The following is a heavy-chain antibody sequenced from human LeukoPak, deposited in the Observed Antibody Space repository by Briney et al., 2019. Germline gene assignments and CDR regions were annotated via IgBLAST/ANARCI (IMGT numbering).Heavy chain of an antibody. V-gene: IGHV4-39*07. CDR1: GGSISSSSYY. Sequence: KASETLSLTCTVSGGSISSSSYYWGWIRQPPGKGLEWIGSIYYSGSTYYNPSLKSRVTISVDTSKNQFSLKLSSVTAADTAVYYCAREVVVVPAAIGTWFDPWGQGTLVTVSS. CDR2: IYYSGST. D-gene: IGHD2-2*02. J-gene: IGHJ5*02. CDR3: AREVVVVPAAIGTWFDP.